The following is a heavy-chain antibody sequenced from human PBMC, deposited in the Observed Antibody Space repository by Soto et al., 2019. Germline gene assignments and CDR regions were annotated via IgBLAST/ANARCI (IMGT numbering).Heavy chain of an antibody. Sequence: GASVKVSCKASGGTFSSYAISWVRQAPGQGLEWMGGIIPIFGTANYAQKFQGRVTITADESTSTAYMELSSLRSEDTAVYYCARDQTYSYGYYSFDYWGQGTLVTVSS. CDR2: IIPIFGTA. J-gene: IGHJ4*02. V-gene: IGHV1-69*13. D-gene: IGHD5-18*01. CDR1: GGTFSSYA. CDR3: ARDQTYSYGYYSFDY.